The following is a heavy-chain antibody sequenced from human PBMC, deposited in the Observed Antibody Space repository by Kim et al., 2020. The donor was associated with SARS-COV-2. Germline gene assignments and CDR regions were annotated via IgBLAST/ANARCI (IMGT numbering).Heavy chain of an antibody. V-gene: IGHV3-23*01. CDR3: AKAYYDILTGYQY. D-gene: IGHD3-9*01. Sequence: YPDSVKGRLTISRDNSKNSLYLQRNSLRAEDTAVYSCAKAYYDILTGYQYWGQGTLVTVSS. J-gene: IGHJ4*02.